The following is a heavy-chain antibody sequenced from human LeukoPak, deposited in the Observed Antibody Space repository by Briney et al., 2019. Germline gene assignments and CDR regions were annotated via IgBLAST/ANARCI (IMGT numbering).Heavy chain of an antibody. D-gene: IGHD3-16*02. CDR2: INPNSGGT. Sequence: GASVKVSCKASGYTFTGYYMHWVRQAPGQGLKWMGWINPNSGGTNYAQKFQGRVTMTRDTSISTAYMELSRLRSDDTAVYYCARVAFGGVIVPPGYWGQGTLVTVSS. V-gene: IGHV1-2*02. CDR1: GYTFTGYY. CDR3: ARVAFGGVIVPPGY. J-gene: IGHJ4*02.